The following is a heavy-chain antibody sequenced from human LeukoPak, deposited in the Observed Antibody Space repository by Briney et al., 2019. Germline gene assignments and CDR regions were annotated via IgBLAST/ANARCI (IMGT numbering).Heavy chain of an antibody. CDR2: IYYGRST. CDR3: AVFWSGYYH. J-gene: IGHJ4*02. D-gene: IGHD3-3*01. V-gene: IGHV4-39*07. CDR1: GGSITSNNYY. Sequence: SETLSLTCTVSGGSITSNNYYWGWIRQPPGKGLEYIGSIYYGRSTYYNPSLKSRVTISVDTSKNQFSLKLSSVTAADTAVYYCAVFWSGYYHWGQGTLVTVSS.